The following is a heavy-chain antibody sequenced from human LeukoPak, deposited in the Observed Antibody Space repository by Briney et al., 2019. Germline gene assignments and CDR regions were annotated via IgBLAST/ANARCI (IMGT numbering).Heavy chain of an antibody. CDR1: GFTFSSYW. J-gene: IGHJ6*04. CDR3: ARKKYYYGSGHLLDV. Sequence: GGSLRLSCAASGFTFSSYWMSWVRQAPGKGLEWVANIKQDGSEKYYVDSVKGRFTISRDNAKNSLYLQMNSLRAEDTAVYYCARKKYYYGSGHLLDVWGKGTTVTISS. CDR2: IKQDGSEK. D-gene: IGHD3-10*01. V-gene: IGHV3-7*01.